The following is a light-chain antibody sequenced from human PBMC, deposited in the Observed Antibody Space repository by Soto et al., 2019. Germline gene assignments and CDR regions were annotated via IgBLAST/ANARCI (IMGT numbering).Light chain of an antibody. V-gene: IGKV1-39*01. J-gene: IGKJ5*01. CDR1: QSINTW. CDR2: DAS. Sequence: DIQMTQSPSTLSASIGDRVTITCRASQSINTWLAWYQQRPGKAPKLPVYDASSLQSGVPARFSGSGSGTDFTLTISSLQPEDFVTYYCQQSYSTPITFGQGTRLEIK. CDR3: QQSYSTPIT.